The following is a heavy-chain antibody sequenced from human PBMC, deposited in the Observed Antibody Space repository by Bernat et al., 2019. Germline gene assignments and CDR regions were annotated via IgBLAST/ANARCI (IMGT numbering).Heavy chain of an antibody. CDR2: ISGDGGST. D-gene: IGHD1/OR15-1a*01. V-gene: IGHV3-43*02. Sequence: EVQLVESGGGVVQPGGSLRLSCAASGFTFDDYAMQWVRQAPGKGLEWVSLISGDGGSTYYADSVKGRFTISRDNAKNSLYLQMDSLRAEDTAIYYCARCTRTSYYYGMDVWGQGTTVTVSS. J-gene: IGHJ6*02. CDR3: ARCTRTSYYYGMDV. CDR1: GFTFDDYA.